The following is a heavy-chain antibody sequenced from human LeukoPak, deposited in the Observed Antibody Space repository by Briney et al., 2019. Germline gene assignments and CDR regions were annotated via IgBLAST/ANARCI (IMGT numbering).Heavy chain of an antibody. D-gene: IGHD3-10*01. J-gene: IGHJ6*02. V-gene: IGHV1-2*02. CDR3: YRGKGGGSGYYYVMDV. CDR1: GFTFSSYY. Sequence: ASVKVSCTASGFTFSSYYMNWVRQAPGQGLEWMGWINPNSGGTNFAPKFQGRVTMTRDTSISTAYMELGRLITEDTALYYFYRGKGGGSGYYYVMDVWGQGTTVTVSS. CDR2: INPNSGGT.